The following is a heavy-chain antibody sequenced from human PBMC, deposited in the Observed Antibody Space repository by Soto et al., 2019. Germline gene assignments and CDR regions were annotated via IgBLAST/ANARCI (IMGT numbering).Heavy chain of an antibody. CDR1: DGSISNYY. CDR2: IFYSGIT. V-gene: IGHV4-59*01. CDR3: ARAGWSDSWYFDY. J-gene: IGHJ4*02. D-gene: IGHD6-13*01. Sequence: SETLSLTCTGSDGSISNYYWSWIRQPPGKGLEWIGYIFYSGITNYNPSLKSRVTISVDTSNNQFSLKLSSVTAADTAVYYCARAGWSDSWYFDYWGQGSLVTSP.